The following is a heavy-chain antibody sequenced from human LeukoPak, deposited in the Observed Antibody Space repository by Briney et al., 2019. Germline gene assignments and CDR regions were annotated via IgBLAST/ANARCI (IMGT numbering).Heavy chain of an antibody. CDR2: ISAYNGNT. J-gene: IGHJ4*02. CDR3: AKTHPYADYYFDY. CDR1: VYTFTSYG. D-gene: IGHD4-17*01. Sequence: ASVKVSCKASVYTFTSYGISWVRQAPGQGLEWMGWISAYNGNTNYAQKFQGRVTMTTDTSTSTAYMEMRSLRSDDTAVYYCAKTHPYADYYFDYWGQGTLVTVSS. V-gene: IGHV1-18*01.